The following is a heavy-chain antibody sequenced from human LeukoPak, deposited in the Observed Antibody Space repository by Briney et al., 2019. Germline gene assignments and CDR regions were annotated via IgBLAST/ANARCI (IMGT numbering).Heavy chain of an antibody. Sequence: SVKVSCKASGGTFSSYAISWVRQAPGQGLEWMGGIIPIFGTANYAQKFQGRVTITADESTSTAYMELSSLRSEDTAVYYCARAPLPLRPPYSSGWLEEYYFDYWGQGTLVTVSS. D-gene: IGHD6-19*01. J-gene: IGHJ4*02. CDR1: GGTFSSYA. CDR3: ARAPLPLRPPYSSGWLEEYYFDY. CDR2: IIPIFGTA. V-gene: IGHV1-69*13.